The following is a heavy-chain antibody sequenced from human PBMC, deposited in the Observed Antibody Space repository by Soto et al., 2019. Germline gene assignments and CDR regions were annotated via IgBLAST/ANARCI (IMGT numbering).Heavy chain of an antibody. CDR3: ARSLSMKAVGYFDY. CDR2: IYHSGST. CDR1: GYSISSGYY. V-gene: IGHV4-38-2*01. Sequence: PSETLSLTCAVSGYSISSGYYWGWIRQPPGKGLEWIGSIYHSGSTYYNPSLKSRVTISVDTSKNQFSLKLSSVTAADTAVYYCARSLSMKAVGYFDYWGQGXLVTVYS. D-gene: IGHD3-22*01. J-gene: IGHJ4*02.